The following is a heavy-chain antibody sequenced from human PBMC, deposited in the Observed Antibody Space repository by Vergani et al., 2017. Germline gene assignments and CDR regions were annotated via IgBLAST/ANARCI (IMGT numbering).Heavy chain of an antibody. CDR2: INPNSGGT. J-gene: IGHJ3*02. D-gene: IGHD1-26*01. V-gene: IGHV1-2*02. CDR1: GYTFTGYY. Sequence: QVQLVQSGAEVKKPGASVKVSCKASGYTFTGYYMHWVRQAPGQGLEWMGWINPNSGGTNYAQKFQGRVTMTRDTSISTAYMELSRLRSDDTAVYYCARDQGGETQPGAFDIWGQGTTVTVSS. CDR3: ARDQGGETQPGAFDI.